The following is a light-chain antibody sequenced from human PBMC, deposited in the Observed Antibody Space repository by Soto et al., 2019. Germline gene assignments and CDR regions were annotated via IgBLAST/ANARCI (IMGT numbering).Light chain of an antibody. V-gene: IGLV2-14*02. CDR1: SSDVGSYNL. CDR3: LSYGGSNNYV. Sequence: QSVLTQPASVSASPGQSITIPCTGTSSDVGSYNLVSWFQQHPGKVPKLLIYEGTKRPSGLSDRFSGSKSGNTASLTVSGLQADDEADYYCLSYGGSNNYVFGTGTKLTVL. CDR2: EGT. J-gene: IGLJ1*01.